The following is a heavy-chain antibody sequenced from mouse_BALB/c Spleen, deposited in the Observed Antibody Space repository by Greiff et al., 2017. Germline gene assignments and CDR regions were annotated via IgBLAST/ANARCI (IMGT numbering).Heavy chain of an antibody. J-gene: IGHJ1*01. CDR2: ISSGSSTI. CDR3: ASSYGNWYFDV. Sequence: EVKLMESGGGLVQPGGSRKLSCAASGFTFSSFGMHWVRQAPEKGLEWVAYISSGSSTIYYADTVKGRFTISRDNPKNTLFLQMTSLRSEDTAMYYCASSYGNWYFDVWGAGTTVTVSS. CDR1: GFTFSSFG. V-gene: IGHV5-17*02. D-gene: IGHD2-1*01.